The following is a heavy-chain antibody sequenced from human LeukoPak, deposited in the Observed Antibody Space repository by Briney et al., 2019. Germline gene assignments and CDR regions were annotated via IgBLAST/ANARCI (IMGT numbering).Heavy chain of an antibody. V-gene: IGHV4-34*01. CDR2: INHSGST. CDR3: ARGRSWYGGVWFDP. D-gene: IGHD6-13*01. Sequence: SETLFLTCTVSGGSISSYYWSWIRQPPGKGLEWIGEINHSGSTNYNPSLKSRVTISVDTSKNQFSLKLSSVTAADTAVYYCARGRSWYGGVWFDPWGQGTLVTVSS. CDR1: GGSISSYY. J-gene: IGHJ5*02.